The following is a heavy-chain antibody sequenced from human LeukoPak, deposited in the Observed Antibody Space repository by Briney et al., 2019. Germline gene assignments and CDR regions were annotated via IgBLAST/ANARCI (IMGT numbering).Heavy chain of an antibody. CDR3: ATDRSQWVFLFDY. Sequence: ASVKVSCKVSGYILTELSMHWVRQAPGKGLEWMGGFDPEDGETIYAQKFQGRVTMTEDTSTDTAYMELSNLRSEDTAVYYCATDRSQWVFLFDYWGQGTLVTVSS. CDR2: FDPEDGET. J-gene: IGHJ4*02. D-gene: IGHD1-26*01. CDR1: GYILTELS. V-gene: IGHV1-24*01.